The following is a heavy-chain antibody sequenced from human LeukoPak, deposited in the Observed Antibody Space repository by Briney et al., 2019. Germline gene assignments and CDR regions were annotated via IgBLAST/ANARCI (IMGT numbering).Heavy chain of an antibody. J-gene: IGHJ3*02. CDR2: IYYSGST. D-gene: IGHD6-19*01. CDR1: GGSISSYY. CDR3: AAYSSGPYRFYAFDI. Sequence: SETLSLTCTVSGGSISSYYWSWIRQPPGKGLEWIGYIYYSGSTNYNPSLKSRVTISVDTSKNQFSLKLSSVTAADTAVYYCAAYSSGPYRFYAFDIWGQGTMVAVSS. V-gene: IGHV4-59*08.